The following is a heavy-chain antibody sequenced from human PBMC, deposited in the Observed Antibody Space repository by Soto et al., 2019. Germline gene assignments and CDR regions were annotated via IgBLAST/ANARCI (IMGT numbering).Heavy chain of an antibody. Sequence: QVQLQQWGAGLLKPSETLSLTCAVYGGSFSGYYWSWIRQPPGKGLEWIGEINHSGSTNYNPSLKRRVTISVDTSKNQFPLKLSSVTAADTAVYYCARARIAAAGSYVYWGQGTLVTVSS. CDR2: INHSGST. D-gene: IGHD6-13*01. J-gene: IGHJ4*02. CDR1: GGSFSGYY. V-gene: IGHV4-34*01. CDR3: ARARIAAAGSYVY.